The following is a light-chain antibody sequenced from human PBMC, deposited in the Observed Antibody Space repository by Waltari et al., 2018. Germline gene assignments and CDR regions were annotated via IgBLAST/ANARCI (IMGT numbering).Light chain of an antibody. CDR3: QHYLRLPVT. CDR1: PCTSRT. V-gene: IGKV3-20*01. CDR2: AAS. Sequence: EIVLTQSPGTLSLSPGERAPLSARASPCTSRTLVMYQKKPAQAPRLIIYAASTRATGIPDRFSGSGSGTDFSLTISRLEPEDFAVYYCQHYLRLPVTFGQGTKVEIK. J-gene: IGKJ1*01.